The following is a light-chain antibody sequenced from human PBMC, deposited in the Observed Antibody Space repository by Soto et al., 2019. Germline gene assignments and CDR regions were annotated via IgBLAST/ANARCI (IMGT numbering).Light chain of an antibody. CDR1: QSISSW. CDR2: KAS. V-gene: IGKV1-5*03. J-gene: IGKJ2*01. CDR3: QQYNTYSHT. Sequence: DIQMTQSPSTLSASVGDRVTITCRASQSISSWLAWYQQKPVKAPKLLIYKASSLERRVPSRFSGSGTGTEFTLTISSLQPDEFATYYCQQYNTYSHTFGQGTKLEIK.